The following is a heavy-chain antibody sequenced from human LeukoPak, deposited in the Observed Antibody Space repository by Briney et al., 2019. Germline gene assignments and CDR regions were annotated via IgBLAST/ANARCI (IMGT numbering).Heavy chain of an antibody. V-gene: IGHV4-31*03. D-gene: IGHD3-3*01. CDR1: GGSVRSGTYY. CDR2: ISSSGEI. CDR3: ARAYYDFWSGYYTPYFDY. Sequence: SETLSLACSVSGGSVRSGTYYWTWIRQHPMKGLDWIGYISSSGEIDYNPSLKSRLSISLDMSKNQFSLRLSSVSAADTAVYYCARAYYDFWSGYYTPYFDYWGQGTLVTVSS. J-gene: IGHJ4*02.